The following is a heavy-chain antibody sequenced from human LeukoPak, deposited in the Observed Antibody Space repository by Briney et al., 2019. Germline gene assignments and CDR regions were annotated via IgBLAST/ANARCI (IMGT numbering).Heavy chain of an antibody. CDR3: ARHGGSSSFDY. CDR2: IYHSGST. CDR1: GYSISSGYY. J-gene: IGHJ4*02. V-gene: IGHV4-38-2*02. Sequence: SETLSLTCTVSGYSISSGYYWGWIRQPPGKGLEWIGSIYHSGSTHYNPSLKSRVTISVDTSKNQFSLKLSSVTAADTAVYYCARHGGSSSFDYWGQGTLVTVSS. D-gene: IGHD6-6*01.